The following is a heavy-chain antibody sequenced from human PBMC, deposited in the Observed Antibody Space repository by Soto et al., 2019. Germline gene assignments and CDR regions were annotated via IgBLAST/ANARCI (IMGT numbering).Heavy chain of an antibody. J-gene: IGHJ3*01. CDR1: GFIVSSYY. CDR2: IYRGGST. V-gene: IGHV3-53*01. D-gene: IGHD6-19*01. Sequence: GGSLRLSCAGSGFIVSSYYMSWVRQAPGKGLEWISVIYRGGSTYYADSVKGRFTISRDNSENTLYLQLNSLRAADTAVYYCAKSGGNGWFADAFDVWGQGTMVTVSS. CDR3: AKSGGNGWFADAFDV.